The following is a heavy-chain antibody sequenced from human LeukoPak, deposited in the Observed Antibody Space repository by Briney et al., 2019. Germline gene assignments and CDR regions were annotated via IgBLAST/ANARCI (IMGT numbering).Heavy chain of an antibody. V-gene: IGHV3-23*01. CDR2: ISRDGGST. CDR1: GFIFSTYA. Sequence: PGGSLRLSCAASGFIFSTYAMSWVRRAPGKGLEWVSAISRDGGSTWYADSVEGRFTISRDNSKNTLYLLLNSLRAEDTATYYCAKDLSSCRGASCLLHQDWGQGTLVTVSS. D-gene: IGHD2-15*01. CDR3: AKDLSSCRGASCLLHQD. J-gene: IGHJ4*02.